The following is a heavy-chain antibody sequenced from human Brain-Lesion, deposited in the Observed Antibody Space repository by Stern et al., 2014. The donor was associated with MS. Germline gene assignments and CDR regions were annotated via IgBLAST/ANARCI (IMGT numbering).Heavy chain of an antibody. CDR1: GYIFTGYY. J-gene: IGHJ6*02. CDR3: ARDQRGITIFGVVTDYYYLGMDV. D-gene: IGHD3-3*01. Sequence: QLVQSGAEVKKPGASVKVSCKTSGYIFTGYYIHWVRQAPGQGLEWMAWINPNTGGTKYAQKFQGRVTMSRDTSISTAYVELSSLTSDDTAVYYCARDQRGITIFGVVTDYYYLGMDVWGQGTTVTVYS. V-gene: IGHV1-2*02. CDR2: INPNTGGT.